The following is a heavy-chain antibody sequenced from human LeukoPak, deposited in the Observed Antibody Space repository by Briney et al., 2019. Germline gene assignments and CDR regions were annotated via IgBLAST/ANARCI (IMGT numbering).Heavy chain of an antibody. Sequence: PGGSLRLSCAASGFSFSTYTMTWVRQAPGKGLEWVSGIAASGGDTFYADSVKGRFTISRDNSKNTLYLQMNSLRAEDTAVYYCASRNWYIDYWGQGTLVTVSS. CDR2: IAASGGDT. D-gene: IGHD1-14*01. J-gene: IGHJ4*02. CDR3: ASRNWYIDY. V-gene: IGHV3-23*01. CDR1: GFSFSTYT.